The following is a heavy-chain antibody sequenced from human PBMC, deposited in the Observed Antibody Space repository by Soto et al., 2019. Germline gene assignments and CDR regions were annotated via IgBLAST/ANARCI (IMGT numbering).Heavy chain of an antibody. CDR3: AKRGSGSQFDY. CDR2: LSYDGSNK. Sequence: GGSPRLSCGASGFTFSSYGMHWVRQAPGKGLEWVGGLSYDGSNKYYADSVKGRFTISRDNSKNTLYLQTNSLRVEDTAVYYCAKRGSGSQFDYWGQGTLVTVSS. V-gene: IGHV3-30*18. CDR1: GFTFSSYG. D-gene: IGHD1-26*01. J-gene: IGHJ4*02.